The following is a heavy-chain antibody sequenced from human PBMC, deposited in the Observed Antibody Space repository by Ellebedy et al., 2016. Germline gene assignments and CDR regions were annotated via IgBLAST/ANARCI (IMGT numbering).Heavy chain of an antibody. D-gene: IGHD4-23*01. CDR2: VYSSGST. Sequence: SETLSLTCSVSGGSIITSDYCWGWIRQPPGRGLEWIGCVYSSGSTFYHSSLRSRVTVSLDTSKNQFSLKVTAVTAADMAIYYCSRWRGGHEYLDYWGQGVLVTVSS. J-gene: IGHJ1*01. CDR1: GGSIITSDYC. V-gene: IGHV4-39*07. CDR3: SRWRGGHEYLDY.